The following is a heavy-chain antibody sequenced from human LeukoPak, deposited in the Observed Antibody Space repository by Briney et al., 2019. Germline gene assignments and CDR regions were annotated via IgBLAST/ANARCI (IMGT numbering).Heavy chain of an antibody. D-gene: IGHD6-13*01. Sequence: SETLSLTCAVYGGSFSGYYWSWIRQPPGKGLEWIGEINHSGSTNYNPSLKSRVTISVDTSKNQFSLKLSSVTAADTAVYYCARVFSSWSLSWFDPWGQGTLVTVSS. CDR1: GGSFSGYY. J-gene: IGHJ5*02. CDR3: ARVFSSWSLSWFDP. CDR2: INHSGST. V-gene: IGHV4-34*01.